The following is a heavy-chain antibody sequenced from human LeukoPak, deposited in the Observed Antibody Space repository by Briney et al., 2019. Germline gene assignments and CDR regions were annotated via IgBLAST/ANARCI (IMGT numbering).Heavy chain of an antibody. V-gene: IGHV3-21*01. D-gene: IGHD2/OR15-2a*01. CDR3: ARAPSGENYFPWYFDL. Sequence: GGCLRLSCAASGFTFSSSCMNWVRQAAGKGLEWVSSITRGSTYIYYADSMKGRFTSARDSAKNSLCMQMNSLRADDTAVYYCARAPSGENYFPWYFDLWGRGTLVTVSS. CDR1: GFTFSSSC. CDR2: ITRGSTYI. J-gene: IGHJ2*01.